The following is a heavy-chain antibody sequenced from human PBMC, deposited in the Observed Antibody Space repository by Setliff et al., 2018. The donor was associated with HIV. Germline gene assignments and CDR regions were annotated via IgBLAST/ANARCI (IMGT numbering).Heavy chain of an antibody. J-gene: IGHJ4*02. CDR3: ATFSGSYYHFEY. Sequence: SETLSLTCTVSGGSISSDAYYWGWIRQPPGKGLEWIGSIYHSGSTYYNPSRKSRVTISVDTSKNQFSLKLSSVTAADTAVYYCATFSGSYYHFEYWGQGTLVTVSS. V-gene: IGHV4-39*07. CDR2: IYHSGST. D-gene: IGHD1-26*01. CDR1: GGSISSDAYY.